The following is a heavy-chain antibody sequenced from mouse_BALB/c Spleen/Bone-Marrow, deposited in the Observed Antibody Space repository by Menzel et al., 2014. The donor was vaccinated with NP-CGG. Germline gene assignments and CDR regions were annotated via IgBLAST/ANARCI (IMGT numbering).Heavy chain of an antibody. V-gene: IGHV1S81*02. D-gene: IGHD4-1*02. J-gene: IGHJ2*01. CDR2: INPSNGRT. CDR1: GYTFTSYW. CDR3: TSPQLGRDY. Sequence: VQLQQSGAELVKPGASVKLSCKASGYTFTSYWMYWVKQRPGQGLEWIEEINPSNGRTDYNEKFKTKATLTVDSSSSTAYMQLSSLTSEDSAVYYCTSPQLGRDYWGQGTTLTVSS.